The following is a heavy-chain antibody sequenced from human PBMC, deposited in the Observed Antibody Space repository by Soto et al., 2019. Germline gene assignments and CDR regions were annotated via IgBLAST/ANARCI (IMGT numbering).Heavy chain of an antibody. D-gene: IGHD3-22*01. CDR2: IYYSGST. J-gene: IGHJ4*02. CDR3: ARDGDSSGYNYFDY. CDR1: GGSISSGGYY. Sequence: QVQLQESGPGLVKPSQTLSLTCTVSGGSISSGGYYWSWIRQHPGTGLEWIGYIYYSGSTYYNPSLKSRVTISVDTSKNQFSLKLSSVTAADTAVYYCARDGDSSGYNYFDYWGQGTLVTVSS. V-gene: IGHV4-31*03.